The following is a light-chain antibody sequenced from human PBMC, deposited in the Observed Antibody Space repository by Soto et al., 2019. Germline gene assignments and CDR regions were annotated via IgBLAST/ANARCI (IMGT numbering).Light chain of an antibody. CDR2: GAS. J-gene: IGKJ3*01. CDR3: QQYGSSPPVT. Sequence: EIVLTQSPGTLSLSPGERATLSCRASQSVSPYLAWYQHKPGQAPMLLIYGASSRTTGIPDWFSGRGSGTDFTLIISRLEPEDFAVYFCQQYGSSPPVTFGRGTKVDIK. CDR1: QSVSPY. V-gene: IGKV3-20*01.